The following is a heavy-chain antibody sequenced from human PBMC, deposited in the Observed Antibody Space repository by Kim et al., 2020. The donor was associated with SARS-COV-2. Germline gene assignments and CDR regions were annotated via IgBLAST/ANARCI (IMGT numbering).Heavy chain of an antibody. D-gene: IGHD2-21*01. V-gene: IGHV3-23*01. CDR3: AIGVAMCGVPFDH. J-gene: IGHJ4*02. Sequence: YADSVKGRFTISRDNSKNTLYLQLNSLRAEDTAVYYCAIGVAMCGVPFDHWGQGTLVTVSS.